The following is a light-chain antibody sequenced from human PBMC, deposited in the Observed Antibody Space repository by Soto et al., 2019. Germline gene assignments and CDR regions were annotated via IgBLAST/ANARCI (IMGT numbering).Light chain of an antibody. J-gene: IGLJ2*01. CDR3: SSYTTSSTLLVV. V-gene: IGLV2-14*03. CDR1: SSDIGGYNF. CDR2: DAT. Sequence: QLVLTQPASVSGSPGQSITFSCTGASSDIGGYNFVSWYQHHPGKAPKLMIYDATNRPSGVSNRFSGSKSADMASLTISGLQPEDEADYYCSSYTTSSTLLVVFGGGTKLTVL.